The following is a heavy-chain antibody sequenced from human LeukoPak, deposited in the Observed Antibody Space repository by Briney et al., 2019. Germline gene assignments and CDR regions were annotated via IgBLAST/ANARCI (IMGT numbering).Heavy chain of an antibody. D-gene: IGHD6-13*01. V-gene: IGHV3-30*02. CDR1: GFTFSSYG. CDR3: ARGTYSSSRCDVFDM. Sequence: GGSLRLSCAASGFTFSSYGMHWVRQAPGKGLEWVAFIRYDGSNKYYADSVKGRFTISRDLSRDALYLEMNSLRPEDTALYYCARGTYSSSRCDVFDMWGQGTMVTVSS. CDR2: IRYDGSNK. J-gene: IGHJ3*02.